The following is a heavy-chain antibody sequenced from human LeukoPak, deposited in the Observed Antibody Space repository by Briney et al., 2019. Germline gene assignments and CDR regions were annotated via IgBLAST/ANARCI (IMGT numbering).Heavy chain of an antibody. CDR2: ISAYNGNT. J-gene: IGHJ3*02. CDR1: GYTFTSYG. Sequence: ASVKVSCKASGYTFTSYGISWMRQAPGQGLEWMGWISAYNGNTNYAQKLQGRVTMTTDTSTSTAYMELRSLRSDDTAVYYCASPTDPVTYAFDIWGQGTMVTVSS. CDR3: ASPTDPVTYAFDI. V-gene: IGHV1-18*01.